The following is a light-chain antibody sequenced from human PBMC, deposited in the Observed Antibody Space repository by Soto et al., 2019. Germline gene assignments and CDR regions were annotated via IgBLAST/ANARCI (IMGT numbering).Light chain of an antibody. CDR1: QSLLNSNGYNY. J-gene: IGKJ2*01. CDR3: MQDLQAPQYT. CDR2: WGS. Sequence: DIVMTQSPLSLPVTPGEPASISCRSSQSLLNSNGYNYLDWYLQKPGQSPQLLIYWGSNRASAVPDRFSGSGSGTDLTLKISRVEAEDVGFYYCMQDLQAPQYTFGQGTKLEIK. V-gene: IGKV2-28*01.